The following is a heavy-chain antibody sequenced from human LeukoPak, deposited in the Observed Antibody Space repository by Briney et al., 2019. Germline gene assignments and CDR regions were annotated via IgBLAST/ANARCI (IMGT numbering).Heavy chain of an antibody. D-gene: IGHD2-15*01. V-gene: IGHV3-30*02. CDR2: IRYDGSNK. Sequence: GGSLRLSCGASGFTFSSYGMHWVRQAPGKGLEWVAFIRYDGSNKYYADSVKGRFTISRDNSKSTLYLQMNSLRAEDTAVYYCAKDDEGYCSGGSCRYFDYWGQGTLVTVSS. CDR3: AKDDEGYCSGGSCRYFDY. J-gene: IGHJ4*02. CDR1: GFTFSSYG.